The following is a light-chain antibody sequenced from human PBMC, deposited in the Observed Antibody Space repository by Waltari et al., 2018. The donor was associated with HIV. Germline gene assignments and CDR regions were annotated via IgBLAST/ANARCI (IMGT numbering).Light chain of an antibody. V-gene: IGLV2-14*03. Sequence: AVTQPASVSGLPGQSTTIPCTGADTDFSLSTFVSWYQQHSGKPPRLILYDVDSRASGVSDRFSGSMSGNTASLTISGLRAEDEGHYYCASFTGDNTVMFGGGTEVTVL. J-gene: IGLJ3*02. CDR3: ASFTGDNTVM. CDR2: DVD. CDR1: DTDFSLSTF.